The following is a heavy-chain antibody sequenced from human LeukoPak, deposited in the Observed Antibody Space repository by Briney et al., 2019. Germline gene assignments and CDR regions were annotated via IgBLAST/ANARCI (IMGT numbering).Heavy chain of an antibody. Sequence: ASVKVSCKASGYTFTSYGISWVRQAPGQGLEWMGWISAYNGNTNYAQKLQGRVTMTTDTSTSTAYMELRSLRSDDTAVYYCARDVHYDSSGSNYFDYWGQGTLVTVSS. CDR3: ARDVHYDSSGSNYFDY. J-gene: IGHJ4*02. D-gene: IGHD3-22*01. CDR2: ISAYNGNT. CDR1: GYTFTSYG. V-gene: IGHV1-18*01.